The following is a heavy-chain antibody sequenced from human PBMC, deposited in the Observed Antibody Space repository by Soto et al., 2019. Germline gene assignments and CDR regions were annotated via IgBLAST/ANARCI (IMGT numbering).Heavy chain of an antibody. CDR2: IKNDGSEK. Sequence: VQLVESGGRVVQPGGSLRLSCAASGLTFSTYWMTWVRQAPGKGLEWVANIKNDGSEKYYVDSVKGRFTISRDNAKSSMYLQLDSLRAEDTAVYYCARDYTWLVKWGQGTLVIVSA. V-gene: IGHV3-7*03. D-gene: IGHD6-19*01. J-gene: IGHJ4*02. CDR1: GLTFSTYW. CDR3: ARDYTWLVK.